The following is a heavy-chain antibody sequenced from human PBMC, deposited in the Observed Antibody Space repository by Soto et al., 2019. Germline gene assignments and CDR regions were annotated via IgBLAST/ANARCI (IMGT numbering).Heavy chain of an antibody. Sequence: GASVKVSCKASGYTFTSYGISWVRQAPGQGLEWMGWISAYNGNTNYAQKLQGRVTMTTDTSTSTAYMELNSLRAEDTAVYYCARDRRRDYPPYWYFDLWGRGTLVTVSS. V-gene: IGHV1-18*01. J-gene: IGHJ2*01. D-gene: IGHD4-17*01. CDR3: ARDRRRDYPPYWYFDL. CDR2: ISAYNGNT. CDR1: GYTFTSYG.